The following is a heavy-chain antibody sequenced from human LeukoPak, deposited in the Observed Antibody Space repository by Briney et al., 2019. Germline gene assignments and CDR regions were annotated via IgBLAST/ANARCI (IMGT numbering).Heavy chain of an antibody. V-gene: IGHV3-30*02. CDR1: GFTFSDYY. J-gene: IGHJ4*02. D-gene: IGHD4-17*01. CDR3: AKQSDYGDYDYYFDY. CDR2: IRYDGSNK. Sequence: GGSLRLSCAASGFTFSDYYMSWIRQAPGKGLEWVAFIRYDGSNKYYADSVKGRFTISRDNSKNTLYVQMNSLRAEDTAVYYCAKQSDYGDYDYYFDYWGQGTLVTVSS.